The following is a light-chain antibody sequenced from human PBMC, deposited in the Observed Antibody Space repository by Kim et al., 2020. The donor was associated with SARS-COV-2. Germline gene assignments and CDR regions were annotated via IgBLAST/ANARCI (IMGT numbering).Light chain of an antibody. V-gene: IGLV1-47*01. J-gene: IGLJ3*02. CDR3: SAWDDRWSNWV. CDR2: KNV. CDR1: SSNIGSYY. Sequence: QSVLTQPPSASATPGQRVTISCSGTSSNIGSYYVFWYQHLPGTAPNLLINKNVNRPPGVPARFSGSTSGASGALPISALRSEDEADDYCSAWDDRWSNWVFGGGTQLTVL.